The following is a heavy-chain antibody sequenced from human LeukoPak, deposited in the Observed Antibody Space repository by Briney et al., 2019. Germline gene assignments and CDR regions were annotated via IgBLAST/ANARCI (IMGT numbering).Heavy chain of an antibody. Sequence: GGSLRLSCAASGFTLSSYGMHWVRQAPGKGLEWVAVISYDGSNKYYADSVKGRFTIYRDNSKNTLYLQMNSLRAEDTAVYYCAKERCSGGSCPLDYWGQGTLVTVSS. J-gene: IGHJ4*02. CDR2: ISYDGSNK. D-gene: IGHD2-15*01. CDR3: AKERCSGGSCPLDY. V-gene: IGHV3-30*18. CDR1: GFTLSSYG.